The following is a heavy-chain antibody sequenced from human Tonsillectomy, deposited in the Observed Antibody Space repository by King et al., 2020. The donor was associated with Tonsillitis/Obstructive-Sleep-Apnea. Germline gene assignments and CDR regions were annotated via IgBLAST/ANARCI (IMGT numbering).Heavy chain of an antibody. D-gene: IGHD2-8*01. J-gene: IGHJ4*02. V-gene: IGHV3-23*04. Sequence: VQLVESGGGLVQPGGSLRLSCAASAFTFNNYAMTWVRQAPGKGLEWVSCISDTGYNTYYADSVKGRFTISRDNDKNTLSLQMNSLRAADTAVYYCALVVYETNSHKFDYWGQGTLVTVSS. CDR1: AFTFNNYA. CDR2: ISDTGYNT. CDR3: ALVVYETNSHKFDY.